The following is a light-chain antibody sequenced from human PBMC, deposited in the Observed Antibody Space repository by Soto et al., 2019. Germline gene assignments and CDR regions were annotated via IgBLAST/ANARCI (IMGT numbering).Light chain of an antibody. V-gene: IGLV2-14*01. CDR2: DVN. CDR3: NSYTSSDAYV. J-gene: IGLJ1*01. Sequence: QSALTQPASVSGSPGQSITISCTGTSSDVGSYNYVSWYQQHPGKAPKLMIYDVNNRPSGVSNRFSGSKSGNTASLSISGLQPEDEADYYCNSYTSSDAYVFGTGTKVTVL. CDR1: SSDVGSYNY.